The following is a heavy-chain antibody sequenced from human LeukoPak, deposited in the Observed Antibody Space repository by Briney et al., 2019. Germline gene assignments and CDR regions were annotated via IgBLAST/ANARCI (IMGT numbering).Heavy chain of an antibody. V-gene: IGHV1-8*03. D-gene: IGHD6-13*01. Sequence: GASVKVSCKASGYTFTGYDINWVRQATGQGLEWMGWTNPNSGNTGYAQKFQGRVTITRNTSISTAYMELSSLRSEDTAVYYCARAIAAAAINWFDPWGQGTLVTVSS. J-gene: IGHJ5*02. CDR1: GYTFTGYD. CDR3: ARAIAAAAINWFDP. CDR2: TNPNSGNT.